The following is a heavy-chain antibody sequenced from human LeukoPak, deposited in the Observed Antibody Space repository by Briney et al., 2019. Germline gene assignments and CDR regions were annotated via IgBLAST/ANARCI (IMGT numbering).Heavy chain of an antibody. CDR3: AREGLVATTASDAFDI. CDR1: GGSFSGYY. CDR2: INHSGST. J-gene: IGHJ3*02. V-gene: IGHV4-34*01. Sequence: SETLSLTCAVYGGSFSGYYWSWIRQPPGKGLEWIGEINHSGSTNYNPSLKSRVPISVDTSKNQFSLKLRSVTAADTAVYYCAREGLVATTASDAFDIWGQGTMVTVSS. D-gene: IGHD5-12*01.